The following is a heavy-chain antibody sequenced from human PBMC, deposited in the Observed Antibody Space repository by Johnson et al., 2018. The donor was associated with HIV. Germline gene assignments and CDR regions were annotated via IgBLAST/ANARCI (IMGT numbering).Heavy chain of an antibody. CDR3: ARGDWDYYPDAFDI. V-gene: IGHV3-30*03. CDR2: ISYDGSDK. J-gene: IGHJ3*02. Sequence: QVQLVESGGGLVQPGGSLRLSCVASGFSFSSYGMHWARQAPGKGLEWVATISYDGSDKYFADSVKGRFTIFRANSKNTLYLQLNSLRAEDTAVFYCARGDWDYYPDAFDIWGQGTLVTVSS. CDR1: GFSFSSYG. D-gene: IGHD3-22*01.